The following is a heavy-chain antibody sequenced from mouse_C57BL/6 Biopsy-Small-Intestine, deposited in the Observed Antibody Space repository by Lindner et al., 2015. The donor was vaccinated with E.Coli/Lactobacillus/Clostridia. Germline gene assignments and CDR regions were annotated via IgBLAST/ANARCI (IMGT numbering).Heavy chain of an antibody. V-gene: IGHV1-54*01. J-gene: IGHJ2*01. D-gene: IGHD2-5*01. Sequence: VQLQESGAELVRPETSVKVSCKASGYAFTNYLIEWVKQRPGQGLEWIGVINPGSGGTIYNEKFKGKATLTADKSSSTAYMQLSSLTSEDSAVYFCARNYNSNWRVDYWGQGTTLTVSS. CDR2: INPGSGGT. CDR1: GYAFTNYL. CDR3: ARNYNSNWRVDY.